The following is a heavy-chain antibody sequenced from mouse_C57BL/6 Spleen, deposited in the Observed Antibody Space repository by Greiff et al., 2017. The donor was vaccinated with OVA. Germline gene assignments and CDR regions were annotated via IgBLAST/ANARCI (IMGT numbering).Heavy chain of an antibody. J-gene: IGHJ3*01. Sequence: VQLKESGPELVKPGASVKIPCKASGYTFTDYNMDWVKQSHGKSLEWIGDINPNNGGTIYNQKFKGKATLTVDKSSSTAYMELRSLTSEDTAVYYCARSDDGRFAYWGQGTLVTVSA. CDR2: INPNNGGT. V-gene: IGHV1-18*01. CDR3: ARSDDGRFAY. D-gene: IGHD2-12*01. CDR1: GYTFTDYN.